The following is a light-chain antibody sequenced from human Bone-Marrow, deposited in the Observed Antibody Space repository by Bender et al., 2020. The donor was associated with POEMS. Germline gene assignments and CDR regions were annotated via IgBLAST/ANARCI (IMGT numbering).Light chain of an antibody. V-gene: IGLV2-11*01. CDR2: DVS. J-gene: IGLJ1*01. CDR1: SSDVGGYTY. Sequence: QSALTQPRSVSGSPGQSVTISCAGTSSDVGGYTYVSWYQQHPGKAPKLMIYDVSKRPSGVPDRFSGSKSGNTASLTISGLQAEDEADYYCCSYADSSTLVLGTGTKVTVL. CDR3: CSYADSSTLV.